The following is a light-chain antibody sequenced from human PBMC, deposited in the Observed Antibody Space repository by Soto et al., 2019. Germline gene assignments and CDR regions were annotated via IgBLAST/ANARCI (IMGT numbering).Light chain of an antibody. J-gene: IGKJ1*01. V-gene: IGKV1-39*01. CDR2: VAP. Sequence: DIQLTQSPSSLSASVGDRVTITCRASQNIETYLNWYQVKPGKAPKLLLSVAPGFQGEVPSYFSGSGSGTDFTPTISSLQPEDFATYYCQQSYSSPRTFGQGTKVDIK. CDR1: QNIETY. CDR3: QQSYSSPRT.